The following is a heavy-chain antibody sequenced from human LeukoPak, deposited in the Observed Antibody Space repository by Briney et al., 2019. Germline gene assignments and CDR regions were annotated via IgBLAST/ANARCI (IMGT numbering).Heavy chain of an antibody. D-gene: IGHD4-17*01. Sequence: PGGSLRLSCAASGFTFSSYAMTWVRQAPGKGLEWVSVISGCSGGTYYADSVKGRFIISRDNFKNTVYLQMNSLRAEDTAVYYCAKEDDFGNHFDYWGQGTLVTVSS. CDR1: GFTFSSYA. J-gene: IGHJ4*02. CDR2: ISGCSGGT. CDR3: AKEDDFGNHFDY. V-gene: IGHV3-23*01.